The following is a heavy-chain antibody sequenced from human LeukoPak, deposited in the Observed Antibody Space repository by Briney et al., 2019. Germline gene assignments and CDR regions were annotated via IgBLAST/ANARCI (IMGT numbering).Heavy chain of an antibody. V-gene: IGHV2-5*01. CDR1: GFSLSTSGVG. CDR2: IYWNDDK. Sequence: SGPTLVKPTQTLTLTCTFSGFSLSTSGVGVGWIRQPPGKALEWLALIYWNDDKRYSPSLKSRLPITKDTSKNQVVLTMTNMDPVDTATYYCAHLYDSSGVWYFDYWGQGTLVTVSS. D-gene: IGHD3-22*01. J-gene: IGHJ4*02. CDR3: AHLYDSSGVWYFDY.